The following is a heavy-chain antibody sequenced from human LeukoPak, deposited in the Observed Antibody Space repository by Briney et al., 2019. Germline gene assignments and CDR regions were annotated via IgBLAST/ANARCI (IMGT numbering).Heavy chain of an antibody. CDR2: INHSGST. J-gene: IGHJ5*02. CDR3: ARGRYDSSGYYRARFDP. V-gene: IGHV4-34*01. D-gene: IGHD3-22*01. Sequence: SKTLSLTCAVYGGSFSGYYWSWIRQPPGKGLEWIGEINHSGSTNYNPSLKSRVTISVDTSKNQFSLKLSSVTAADTAVYYCARGRYDSSGYYRARFDPWGQGTLVTVSS. CDR1: GGSFSGYY.